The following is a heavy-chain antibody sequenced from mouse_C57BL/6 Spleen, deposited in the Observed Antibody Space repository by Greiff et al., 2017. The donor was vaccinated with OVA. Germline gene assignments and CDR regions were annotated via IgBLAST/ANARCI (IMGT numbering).Heavy chain of an antibody. CDR3: ARLMVTFDY. Sequence: QVHVKQSGAELARPGASVKLSCKASGYTFTSYGISWVKQRTGQGLEWIGEIYPRSGNTYYNEKFKGKATLTADKSSSTAYMELRSLTSEDSAVYFCARLMVTFDYWGQGTTLTVSS. J-gene: IGHJ2*01. V-gene: IGHV1-81*01. D-gene: IGHD2-2*01. CDR1: GYTFTSYG. CDR2: IYPRSGNT.